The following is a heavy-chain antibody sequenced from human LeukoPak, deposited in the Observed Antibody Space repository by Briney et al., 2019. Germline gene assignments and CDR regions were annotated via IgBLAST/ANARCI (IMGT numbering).Heavy chain of an antibody. Sequence: PSETLSLTCTVSGASVSGSPYYWGWIRQPPGKGLEWIGSIYSSGSTYYNPSLKSRVTISVDTSKNQFSLKLSSVTAADTAVYYCARDCDSSGYSYNWFDPWGQGTLVTVSS. D-gene: IGHD3-22*01. CDR3: ARDCDSSGYSYNWFDP. CDR1: GASVSGSPYY. CDR2: IYSSGST. V-gene: IGHV4-39*07. J-gene: IGHJ5*02.